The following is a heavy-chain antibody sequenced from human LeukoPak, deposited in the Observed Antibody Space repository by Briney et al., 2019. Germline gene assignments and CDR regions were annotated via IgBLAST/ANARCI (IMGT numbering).Heavy chain of an antibody. V-gene: IGHV1-2*02. Sequence: ASVKVSCKAPGYTFIGYYLHWVRQAPGQGLEWMGWINPTSGGTNYAQKFQDRVTMTRDTSINTAYMELSRLRSDDTAVYYCARLVGLSTTASYWGQGTLVIVSS. CDR3: ARLVGLSTTASY. D-gene: IGHD5/OR15-5a*01. J-gene: IGHJ4*02. CDR2: INPTSGGT. CDR1: GYTFIGYY.